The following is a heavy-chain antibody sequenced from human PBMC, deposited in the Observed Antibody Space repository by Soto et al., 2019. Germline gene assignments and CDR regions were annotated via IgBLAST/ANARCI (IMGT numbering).Heavy chain of an antibody. CDR2: IIPIFGTA. V-gene: IGHV1-69*13. Sequence: ASVKVSCKASGGTFSSYAISWVRQAPGQGLEWMGGIIPIFGTANYAQKFQGRVTITADESTSTAYMELSSLRSEDTAVYYCASTYSSGWYGKEDYYGMDVWGQGTTVTVSS. CDR3: ASTYSSGWYGKEDYYGMDV. J-gene: IGHJ6*02. CDR1: GGTFSSYA. D-gene: IGHD6-19*01.